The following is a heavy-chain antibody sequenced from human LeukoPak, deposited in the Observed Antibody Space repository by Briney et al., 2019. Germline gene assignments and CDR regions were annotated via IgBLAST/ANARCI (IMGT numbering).Heavy chain of an antibody. V-gene: IGHV3-7*03. J-gene: IGHJ4*02. CDR3: ARDRGWLVSDY. Sequence: GGSLRLSCAASGFTFSTYWMGWVRQAPGKGLEWLGNIKEDGSEKYYGDLVEGRFTISRDNAKNTLFLQTNSLRAEDTAVYYCARDRGWLVSDYWGQGTLVTVSS. D-gene: IGHD6-19*01. CDR2: IKEDGSEK. CDR1: GFTFSTYW.